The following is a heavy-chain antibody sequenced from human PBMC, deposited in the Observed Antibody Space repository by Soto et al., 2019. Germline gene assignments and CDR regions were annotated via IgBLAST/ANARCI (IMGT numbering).Heavy chain of an antibody. CDR1: GGSISGSY. V-gene: IGHV4-34*01. D-gene: IGHD6-19*01. CDR3: AMDAVAGRVSDY. J-gene: IGHJ4*02. CDR2: INHSGST. Sequence: SETLSLTCSVSGGSISGSYWRWIRQPPGKGLEWIGEINHSGSTNYNPSLKSRVTISVDTSKNQFSRKLSSVTAADTAVYYCAMDAVAGRVSDYWGQGTRVTVSS.